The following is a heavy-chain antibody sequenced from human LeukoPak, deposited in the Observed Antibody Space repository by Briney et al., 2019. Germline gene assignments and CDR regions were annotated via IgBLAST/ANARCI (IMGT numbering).Heavy chain of an antibody. V-gene: IGHV1-8*01. CDR2: MNPNSGNT. CDR1: GYTFTSYD. Sequence: ASVKVSCKASGYTFTSYDINWVRQATGQGLEWMGWMNPNSGNTGYAQKFQGRVTMTRNTSISTAYMELSSLRSEDTAVYYCARGHHYYDILIGYYKYYYYGMDVWGQGTTVTVSS. CDR3: ARGHHYYDILIGYYKYYYYGMDV. J-gene: IGHJ6*02. D-gene: IGHD3-9*01.